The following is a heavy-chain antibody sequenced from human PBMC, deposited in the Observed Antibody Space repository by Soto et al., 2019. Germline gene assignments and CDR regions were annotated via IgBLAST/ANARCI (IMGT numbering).Heavy chain of an antibody. CDR2: IYWDDDK. CDR3: TQNGRMYASGSYSNWFDP. V-gene: IGHV2-5*02. CDR1: GISLITRGVG. Sequence: QITWKESGPTLVKPTQTLTLTCTFSGISLITRGVGVGWIRQPPGKSLEWLALIYWDDDKRYSPSLKSRLTITKDTSKNQVFLTMTDMDPVDTATYYCTQNGRMYASGSYSNWFDPWGQGILVTVSS. D-gene: IGHD3-10*01. J-gene: IGHJ5*02.